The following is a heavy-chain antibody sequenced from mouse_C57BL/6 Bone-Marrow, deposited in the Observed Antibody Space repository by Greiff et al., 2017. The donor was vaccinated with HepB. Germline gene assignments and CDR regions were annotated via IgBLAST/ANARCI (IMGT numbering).Heavy chain of an antibody. CDR1: GFSFTSYG. J-gene: IGHJ4*01. CDR3: ARNPRYYYGSSAMDY. CDR2: IWSGGST. V-gene: IGHV2-2*01. Sequence: QVQLKESGPGLVQPSQSLSITCTVSGFSFTSYGVHWVRQSPGKGLEWLGVIWSGGSTDYNAAFISRLSISKDNSKSQVFFKMNSLQADDTAIYYCARNPRYYYGSSAMDYWGQGTSVTVSS. D-gene: IGHD1-1*01.